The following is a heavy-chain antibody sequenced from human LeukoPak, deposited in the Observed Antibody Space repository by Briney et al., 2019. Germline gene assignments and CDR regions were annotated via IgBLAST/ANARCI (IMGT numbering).Heavy chain of an antibody. CDR1: GVTFSIDR. D-gene: IGHD2-2*01. CDR2: IKQDGSEK. Sequence: GGSLRLSCAASGVTFSIDRMSWVRQTPGKGVEWGANIKQDGSEKYYVDSVKGRFTISRDNAKTSLYLLMNSLSAEDTAVYYCARDSPQLGYFDYWGQGTLGTVSS. V-gene: IGHV3-7*01. CDR3: ARDSPQLGYFDY. J-gene: IGHJ4*02.